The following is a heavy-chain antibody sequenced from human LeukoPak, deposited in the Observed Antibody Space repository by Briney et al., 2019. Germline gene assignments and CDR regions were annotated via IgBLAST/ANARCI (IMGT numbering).Heavy chain of an antibody. J-gene: IGHJ6*03. Sequence: PGGSLRLSCAAYGFTFSSYSMNWVRQAPGKGLEWVSFISTSSSYIYYADSVKGRFTISRDNAKNSLYLEMNSLRAEDTAVYYCAKQGRDWLRDYYYYMDVWGKGTTVTISS. V-gene: IGHV3-21*04. CDR3: AKQGRDWLRDYYYYMDV. D-gene: IGHD3-9*01. CDR1: GFTFSSYS. CDR2: ISTSSSYI.